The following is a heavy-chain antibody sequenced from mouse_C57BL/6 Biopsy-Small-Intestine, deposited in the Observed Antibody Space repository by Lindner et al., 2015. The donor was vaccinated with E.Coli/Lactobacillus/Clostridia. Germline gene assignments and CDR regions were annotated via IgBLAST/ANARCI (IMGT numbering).Heavy chain of an antibody. CDR2: IYPRSGNT. CDR1: GYTFTSYG. D-gene: IGHD2-5*01. Sequence: VQLQESGAELARPGASVKLSCKASGYTFTSYGISWVKQRTGQGLEWIGEIYPRSGNTYYNEKFKGKATLTADKSSSTAYMELRSLTSEDSAVYFCARTDYSNGCYAMDYWGQGTSVTVSS. CDR3: ARTDYSNGCYAMDY. J-gene: IGHJ4*01. V-gene: IGHV1-81*01.